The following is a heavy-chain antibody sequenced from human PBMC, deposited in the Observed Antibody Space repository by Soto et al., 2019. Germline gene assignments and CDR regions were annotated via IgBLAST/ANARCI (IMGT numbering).Heavy chain of an antibody. Sequence: LRLSCAASGFTFSSYWMSWVRQAPGKGLEWVANIKQDGSEKYYVDSVKGRFTISRDNAKNSLYLQMNSLRAEDTAVYYCARSTEITIFGVVISPTDAFDIWGQGTMVTVSS. D-gene: IGHD3-3*01. CDR3: ARSTEITIFGVVISPTDAFDI. CDR1: GFTFSSYW. V-gene: IGHV3-7*01. J-gene: IGHJ3*02. CDR2: IKQDGSEK.